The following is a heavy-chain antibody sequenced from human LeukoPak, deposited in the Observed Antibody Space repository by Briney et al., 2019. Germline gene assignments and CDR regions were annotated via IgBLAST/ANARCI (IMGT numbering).Heavy chain of an antibody. J-gene: IGHJ6*03. V-gene: IGHV3-11*04. Sequence: PGGSLRLSCAASGFTFSDYYMSWIRQAPGKGMEWVSYISSSGSTIYYADSVKGRFTISSDNAKNSLFLQMNSLRAEDTAVYYFARDGCSSTCCYRVNWYYYMDVWGKGTTVTVSS. D-gene: IGHD2-2*01. CDR1: GFTFSDYY. CDR3: ARDGCSSTCCYRVNWYYYMDV. CDR2: ISSSGSTI.